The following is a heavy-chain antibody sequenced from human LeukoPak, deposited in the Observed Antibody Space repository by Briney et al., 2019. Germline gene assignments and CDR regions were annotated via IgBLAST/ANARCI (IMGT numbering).Heavy chain of an antibody. CDR1: GYTFSAYH. D-gene: IGHD3-10*01. CDR2: IDPSSGVT. J-gene: IGHJ4*02. V-gene: IGHV1-2*06. Sequence: ASVKVSCKASGYTFSAYHVYWVRQTPGQGLEWMGRIDPSSGVTKYAQKFQGRVTLTRDTSITTAYMELSGLRSDDTAVYYCARDPAGSGPNFDYWGQGTLVTVSS. CDR3: ARDPAGSGPNFDY.